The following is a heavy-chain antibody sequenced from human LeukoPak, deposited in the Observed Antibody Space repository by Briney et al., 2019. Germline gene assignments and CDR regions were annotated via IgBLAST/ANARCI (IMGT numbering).Heavy chain of an antibody. V-gene: IGHV3-30*19. CDR1: GFPFSSTG. CDR3: ARDGGLQQLVFPVDY. D-gene: IGHD6-13*01. Sequence: GGSQRLSCAASGFPFSSTGMHWVRQAPGKGLEWVAVISYDGSNKYYADSVKGRFTISRDNSKNTLYLQMNSLRAEDTAVYYCARDGGLQQLVFPVDYWGQGTLVTVSS. CDR2: ISYDGSNK. J-gene: IGHJ4*02.